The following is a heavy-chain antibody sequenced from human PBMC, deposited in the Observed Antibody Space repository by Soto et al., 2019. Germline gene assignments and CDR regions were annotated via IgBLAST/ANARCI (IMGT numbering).Heavy chain of an antibody. CDR1: GGSFSGYY. D-gene: IGHD3-3*01. CDR2: INHSGNT. CDR3: ARGGWRDFWSGATDEDAFDI. Sequence: SETLSLTCAVYGGSFSGYYWSWIRQPPGKGLEWIGEINHSGNTNYNPSLKSRVTISVDTSKNQFSLKLSSVTAADTAVYYCARGGWRDFWSGATDEDAFDIWGKGTMVTVSS. J-gene: IGHJ3*02. V-gene: IGHV4-34*01.